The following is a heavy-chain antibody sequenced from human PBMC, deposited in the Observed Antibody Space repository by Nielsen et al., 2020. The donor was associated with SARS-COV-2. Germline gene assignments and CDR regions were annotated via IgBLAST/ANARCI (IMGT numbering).Heavy chain of an antibody. CDR2: ISAYNGNT. V-gene: IGHV1-18*01. J-gene: IGHJ5*02. D-gene: IGHD6-13*01. CDR3: ARGVYSSSWLVHWFDP. CDR1: GYTFTSYG. Sequence: ASVKVSCKASGYTFTSYGISWVRQAPGQGLEWMGWISAYNGNTNYAQKLQGRVTMTTDTSTSTAYMELRSLRSEDTAVYYCARGVYSSSWLVHWFDPWGQGTLVTVSS.